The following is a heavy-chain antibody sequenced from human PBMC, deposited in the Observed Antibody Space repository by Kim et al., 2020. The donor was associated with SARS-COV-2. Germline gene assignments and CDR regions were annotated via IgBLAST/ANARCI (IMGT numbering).Heavy chain of an antibody. V-gene: IGHV3-33*05. CDR2: ISYDGSNK. CDR3: ARDRYLGRGYCSGGSCRYYYYGMDV. Sequence: GGSLRLSCAASGFTFSSYGMHWVRQAPGEGLEWVAVISYDGSNKYYADSVKGRFTISRDNSKNTLYLQMNSLRAEDTAVYYCARDRYLGRGYCSGGSCRYYYYGMDVWGQGTTVTVSS. CDR1: GFTFSSYG. J-gene: IGHJ6*02. D-gene: IGHD2-15*01.